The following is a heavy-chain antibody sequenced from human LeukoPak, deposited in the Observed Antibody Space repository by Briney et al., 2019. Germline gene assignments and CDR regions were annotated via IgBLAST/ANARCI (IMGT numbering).Heavy chain of an antibody. CDR3: AREGFRPWGSGRYDAFDI. Sequence: GGSLRLSCAASGFTFSSYSMNWVRQAPGKGLEWVSSISSSSSYIYYADSVKGRFTISRDNAKNSLYLQMNSLRAEDTAVYYCAREGFRPWGSGRYDAFDIWGQGTMVTVSS. D-gene: IGHD3-16*01. CDR2: ISSSSSYI. J-gene: IGHJ3*02. CDR1: GFTFSSYS. V-gene: IGHV3-21*01.